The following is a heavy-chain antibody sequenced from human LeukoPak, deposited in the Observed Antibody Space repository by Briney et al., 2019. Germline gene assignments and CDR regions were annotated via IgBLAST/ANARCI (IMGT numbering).Heavy chain of an antibody. CDR1: GGSISSYY. CDR2: IYCSGST. V-gene: IGHV4-59*01. D-gene: IGHD6-19*01. J-gene: IGHJ4*02. CDR3: ARESSGWAYFDY. Sequence: SETLSLTCTVSGGSISSYYWSWIRQPPGKGLEWIGYIYCSGSTNYNPSLKSRVTISVDTSKNQFSLKLSSVTAADTAVYYCARESSGWAYFDYWGQGTLVTVSS.